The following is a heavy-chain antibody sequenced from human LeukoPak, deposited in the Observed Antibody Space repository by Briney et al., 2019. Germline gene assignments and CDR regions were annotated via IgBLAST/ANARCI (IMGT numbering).Heavy chain of an antibody. D-gene: IGHD3-3*01. V-gene: IGHV3-21*01. CDR3: ARDLGGSDFWSGFSHYYYGMDV. Sequence: PGGSLRLSCAASGFTFSNYAMSWVRQAPGKGLEWVSAISGTGGNTDYADSVKGRFTISRDNAKNSLYLQMNSLRAEDTAVYYCARDLGGSDFWSGFSHYYYGMDVWGQGTTVTVSS. CDR2: ISGTGGNT. CDR1: GFTFSNYA. J-gene: IGHJ6*02.